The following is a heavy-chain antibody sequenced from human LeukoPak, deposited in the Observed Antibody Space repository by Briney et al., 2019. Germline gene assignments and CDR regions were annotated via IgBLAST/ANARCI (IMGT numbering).Heavy chain of an antibody. CDR3: ATLIGTTWYFDY. D-gene: IGHD1-7*01. V-gene: IGHV1-24*01. Sequence: ASVTVSCKVSGYTLTELSMHSVRQAPGKGLAWMGGFDTEDGESIYAQKFRGRVTMTEDTYTDTVYMELSSLRSEDTAFYYCATLIGTTWYFDYWGQGTLVTVSS. J-gene: IGHJ4*02. CDR1: GYTLTELS. CDR2: FDTEDGES.